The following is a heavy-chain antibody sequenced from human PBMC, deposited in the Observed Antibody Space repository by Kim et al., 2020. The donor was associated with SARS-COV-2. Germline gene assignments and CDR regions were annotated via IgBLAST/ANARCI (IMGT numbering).Heavy chain of an antibody. Sequence: ASVKVSCKTSGHFFTRDSIHWVRQAPGQGLEWMGGIDCGNGNTIYSQKFQGRVTFTTDTSASTAYMELSILRSEDSAVYYCPGGFYFDYCGQGTLVSVSS. D-gene: IGHD3-16*01. CDR3: PGGFYFDY. CDR1: GHFFTRDS. CDR2: IDCGNGNT. J-gene: IGHJ4*02. V-gene: IGHV1-3*01.